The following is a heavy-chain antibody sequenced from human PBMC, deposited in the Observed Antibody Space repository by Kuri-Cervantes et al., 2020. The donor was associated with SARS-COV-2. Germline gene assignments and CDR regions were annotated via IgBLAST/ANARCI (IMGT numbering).Heavy chain of an antibody. CDR2: IYYSGST. CDR1: GGSISSHY. V-gene: IGHV4-59*11. D-gene: IGHD3-3*01. J-gene: IGHJ4*02. CDR3: ASSCPGSFGVAPASLYYFDY. Sequence: GSLRLSCTVSGGSISSHYWSWIRQPPGKGLEWIGYIYYSGSTNYNPSHKSRVTISVDTSKNQFSLKLSSVTAADTAVYYCASSCPGSFGVAPASLYYFDYWGQGTLVTVSS.